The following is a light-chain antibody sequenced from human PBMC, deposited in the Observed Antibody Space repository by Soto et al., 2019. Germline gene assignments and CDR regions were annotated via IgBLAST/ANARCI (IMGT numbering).Light chain of an antibody. CDR1: SSNIGAGYD. CDR3: QSYDSSLRGYV. J-gene: IGLJ1*01. CDR2: VNS. V-gene: IGLV1-40*01. Sequence: QSVLTQPPSVSGAPGQRVTISCSGRSSNIGAGYDVHWYQQLPGTAPKLLIYVNSNRPSGVPDRFSGSKSGTSASLAITGLQAEDGADYYCQSYDSSLRGYVFGTGTKLTVL.